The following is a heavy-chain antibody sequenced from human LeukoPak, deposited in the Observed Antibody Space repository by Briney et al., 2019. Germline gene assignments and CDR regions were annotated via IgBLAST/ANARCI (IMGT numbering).Heavy chain of an antibody. V-gene: IGHV3-30-3*01. Sequence: GGSLRLSCAAYGFTFRSYAMHWVRQAPGKGLEWVAVISYDGSNKYYADSVKGRFTISRDNSKNTLYLQMNSLRAEDTAVYYCAGAMIPSPLDYWGQGTLVTVSS. CDR1: GFTFRSYA. CDR2: ISYDGSNK. J-gene: IGHJ4*02. CDR3: AGAMIPSPLDY. D-gene: IGHD3-22*01.